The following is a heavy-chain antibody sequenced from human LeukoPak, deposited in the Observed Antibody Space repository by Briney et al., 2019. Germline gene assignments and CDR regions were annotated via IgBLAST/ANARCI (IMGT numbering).Heavy chain of an antibody. V-gene: IGHV4-34*01. CDR1: GGSFSGYY. J-gene: IGHJ5*02. Sequence: KPSETLSLTCAVYGGSFSGYYWSWIRQPPGKGPEWIGEINHSGSTNYNPSLKSRVTISVDTSKNQFSLKLSSVTAADTAVYYCARYIVVVPAAAGPRFDPWGQGTLVTVSS. CDR2: INHSGST. D-gene: IGHD2-2*01. CDR3: ARYIVVVPAAAGPRFDP.